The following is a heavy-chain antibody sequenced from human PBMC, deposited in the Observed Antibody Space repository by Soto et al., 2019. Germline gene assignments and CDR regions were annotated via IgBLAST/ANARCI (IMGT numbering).Heavy chain of an antibody. CDR1: AFTLSAYD. Sequence: GGSLILSCAASAFTLSAYDMHWVRQPNGKGLEWVSALGAADDPYYLGSVKGRFTISRENAKNSLYLQMNNLRAGDTAVYYCARAYSGRLPRRADYYYAMDVWGQGTTVTVSS. J-gene: IGHJ6*02. CDR3: ARAYSGRLPRRADYYYAMDV. V-gene: IGHV3-13*05. D-gene: IGHD2-15*01. CDR2: LGAADDP.